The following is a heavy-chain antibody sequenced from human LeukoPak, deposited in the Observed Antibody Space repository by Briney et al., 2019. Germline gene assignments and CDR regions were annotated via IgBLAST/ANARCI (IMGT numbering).Heavy chain of an antibody. CDR2: INHSGST. CDR3: ARGRIAAAGKIDY. V-gene: IGHV4-39*07. D-gene: IGHD6-13*01. CDR1: GGSISSVTHF. J-gene: IGHJ4*02. Sequence: PSETLSLTCAVSGGSISSVTHFWGWIRQPPGKGLEWIGEINHSGSTNYNPSLKSRVTISVDTSKNQFSLKLSSVTAADTAVYYCARGRIAAAGKIDYWGQGTLVTVSS.